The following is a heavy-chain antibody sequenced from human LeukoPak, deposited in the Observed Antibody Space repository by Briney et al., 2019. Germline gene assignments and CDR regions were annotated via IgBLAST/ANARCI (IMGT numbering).Heavy chain of an antibody. J-gene: IGHJ5*02. D-gene: IGHD1-7*01. Sequence: GASVTVSCKASGYTFTGYYLHWVRQAPGQGPEWMGWINPNSGGTKYVQKFQGRVTMTRDTPITTAYMELSGLRSDDTAVYYCARDFTPELNWSYLRGNWSDPWGQGTLVTVSS. V-gene: IGHV1-2*02. CDR2: INPNSGGT. CDR1: GYTFTGYY. CDR3: ARDFTPELNWSYLRGNWSDP.